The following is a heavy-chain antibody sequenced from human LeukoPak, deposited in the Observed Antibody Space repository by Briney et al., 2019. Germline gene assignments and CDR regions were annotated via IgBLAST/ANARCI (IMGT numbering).Heavy chain of an antibody. CDR3: GWASGAAVYFDY. D-gene: IGHD1-26*01. CDR2: IYPGDSDT. Sequence: GESLKISCKGSGYGFTNHWIAWVRQMPGEGLEWMGIIYPGDSDTRYSPSFQGQVTISADKSILTAYLQWSSLKASDTAMYYCGWASGAAVYFDYWGQGTLVTVSS. V-gene: IGHV5-51*01. J-gene: IGHJ4*02. CDR1: GYGFTNHW.